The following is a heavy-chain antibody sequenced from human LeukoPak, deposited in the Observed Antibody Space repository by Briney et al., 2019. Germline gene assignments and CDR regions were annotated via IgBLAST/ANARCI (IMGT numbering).Heavy chain of an antibody. CDR3: AKQDYSFSFDY. D-gene: IGHD2-15*01. J-gene: IGHJ4*02. V-gene: IGHV3-9*02. CDR1: GFTSDDYA. CDR2: ISWNSGSI. Sequence: GGSLRLSCAASGFTSDDYAMHWVRQAPGKGLEWVSGISWNSGSIGYADSVKGRFTISRDNAKNSLYLQMNSLRAEDTALYYCAKQDYSFSFDYWGQGTLVTVSS.